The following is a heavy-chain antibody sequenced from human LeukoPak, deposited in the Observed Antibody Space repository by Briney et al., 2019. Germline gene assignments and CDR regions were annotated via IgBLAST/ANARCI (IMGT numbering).Heavy chain of an antibody. CDR3: ARDLGYGNWFDP. CDR1: GGSISSGSYY. CDR2: IYTSGST. V-gene: IGHV4-61*02. J-gene: IGHJ5*02. D-gene: IGHD5-12*01. Sequence: SETLSLTCTVSGGSISSGSYYWSWIRQPAGKGLEWIGRIYTSGSTNYNPSLKSRVTISVDTSTNQFSLKLSSVTAADTAVYYCARDLGYGNWFDPWGQGTLVTVSS.